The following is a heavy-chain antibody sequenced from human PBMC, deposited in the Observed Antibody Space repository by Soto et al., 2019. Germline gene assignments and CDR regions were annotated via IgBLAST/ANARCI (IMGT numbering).Heavy chain of an antibody. J-gene: IGHJ5*02. V-gene: IGHV1-2*04. Sequence: GASVKVSCKASGYTFTGYYMHWVRQAPGQGLEWMGWINPNSGGTNYAQKFKGWVTMTRDTSISTAYMELSRLRSDDTAVYYCARGYDFWSGYSGAMWFDPWGQGTLVTVSS. CDR1: GYTFTGYY. D-gene: IGHD3-3*01. CDR3: ARGYDFWSGYSGAMWFDP. CDR2: INPNSGGT.